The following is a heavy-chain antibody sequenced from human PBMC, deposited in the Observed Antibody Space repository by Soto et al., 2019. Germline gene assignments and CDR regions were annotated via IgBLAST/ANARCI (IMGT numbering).Heavy chain of an antibody. CDR2: IIPIFGTA. D-gene: IGHD2-2*01. CDR1: GGTFSSYA. Sequence: QVQLVQSGAEVKKPGSSVKVSCKASGGTFSSYAISWVRQAPGQGLEWMGGIIPIFGTANYAQKFQARVTITADESTSTAYMELSSLRSEDTGVYYCARARSSRYQLLEFDYWGEGTLVTVSS. J-gene: IGHJ4*02. V-gene: IGHV1-69*01. CDR3: ARARSSRYQLLEFDY.